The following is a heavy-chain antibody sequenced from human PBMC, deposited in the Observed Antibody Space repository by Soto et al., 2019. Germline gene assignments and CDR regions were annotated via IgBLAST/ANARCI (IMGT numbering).Heavy chain of an antibody. CDR1: GGSFSGYY. CDR3: ARADSIAARNRCMDV. V-gene: IGHV4-34*01. J-gene: IGHJ6*03. CDR2: INHSGST. D-gene: IGHD6-6*01. Sequence: SETLSLTCAVYGGSFSGYYWSWIRQPPGKGLEWIGEINHSGSTNYNPSLKSRVTISVGTSKNQFSLKLSSVTAADTAVYYCARADSIAARNRCMDVWGKGTTVTVSS.